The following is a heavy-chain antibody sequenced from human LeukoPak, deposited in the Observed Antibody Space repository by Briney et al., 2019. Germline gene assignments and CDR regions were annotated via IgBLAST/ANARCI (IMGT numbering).Heavy chain of an antibody. CDR1: GYSFTSYW. D-gene: IGHD4-11*01. CDR2: IYPGDSDT. J-gene: IGHJ6*03. Sequence: GESLKISCKGSGYSFTSYWIGWVRQMPGKGLEWMGIIYPGDSDTRYSPSFQGQVTISADKSISTAYLQWSSLKASDTAMYYCARYQGDHSYYYYYMDVWGKGTTVTVSS. CDR3: ARYQGDHSYYYYYMDV. V-gene: IGHV5-51*01.